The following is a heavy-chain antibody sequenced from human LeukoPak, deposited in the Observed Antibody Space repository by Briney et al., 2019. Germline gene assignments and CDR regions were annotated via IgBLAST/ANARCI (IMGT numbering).Heavy chain of an antibody. Sequence: GSLSLSCAAYSFTFSNAWMNWVRQAPGKGLAWVGRIKSKTDGGTTDYAAPVKGRFTISRDDSKNTLYLQMNSLKTEDTAVYYCTTASLGMKDYWGQGTLVTVSS. J-gene: IGHJ4*02. D-gene: IGHD7-27*01. V-gene: IGHV3-15*07. CDR2: IKSKTDGGTT. CDR3: TTASLGMKDY. CDR1: SFTFSNAW.